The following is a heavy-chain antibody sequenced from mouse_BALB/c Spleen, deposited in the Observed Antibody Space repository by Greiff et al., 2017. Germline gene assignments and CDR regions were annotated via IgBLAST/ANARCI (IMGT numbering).Heavy chain of an antibody. V-gene: IGHV2-9*02. CDR3: ARGLHCYGSSYDAMDY. CDR1: GFSLTSYG. D-gene: IGHD1-1*01. CDR2: IWAGGST. J-gene: IGHJ4*01. Sequence: VKVVESGPGLVAPSQSLSITCTVSGFSLTSYGVHWVRQPPGKGLEWLGVIWAGGSTNYNSALMSRLSISKDNSKSQVFLKMNSLQTDDTAMYYCARGLHCYGSSYDAMDYWGQGTSVTVSS.